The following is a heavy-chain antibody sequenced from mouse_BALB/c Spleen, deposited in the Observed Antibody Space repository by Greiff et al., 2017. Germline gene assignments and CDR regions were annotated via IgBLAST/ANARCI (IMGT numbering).Heavy chain of an antibody. CDR3: VRQSSMDY. CDR2: IRSKSNNYAT. Sequence: EVHLVESGGGLVQPKGSLKLSCAASGFTFNTYAMNWVRQAPGKGLEWVARIRSKSNNYATYYADSVKDRFTISRDDSQSMLYLQMNNLKTEDTAMYYCVRQSSMDYCGQGTSVTVSS. J-gene: IGHJ4*01. V-gene: IGHV10-1*02. CDR1: GFTFNTYA.